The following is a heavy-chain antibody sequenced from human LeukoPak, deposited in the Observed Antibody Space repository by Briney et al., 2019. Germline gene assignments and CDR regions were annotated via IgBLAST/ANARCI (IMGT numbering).Heavy chain of an antibody. CDR3: ARDKSYSSSRHNWFDP. Sequence: ASVKVSCKASGYTFTGYYMQWVRQAPGQGLEWMGWINPNSGGTNYAQKFQGRVTMTRDTSISTAYMELSRLRSGDTAVYYCARDKSYSSSRHNWFDPWGQGTLVTVSS. J-gene: IGHJ5*02. CDR2: INPNSGGT. V-gene: IGHV1-2*02. CDR1: GYTFTGYY. D-gene: IGHD6-6*01.